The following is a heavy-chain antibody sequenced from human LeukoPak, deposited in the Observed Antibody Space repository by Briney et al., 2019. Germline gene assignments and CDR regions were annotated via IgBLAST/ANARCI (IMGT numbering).Heavy chain of an antibody. D-gene: IGHD5-18*01. V-gene: IGHV3-21*01. CDR2: ISTSSSYI. CDR1: GFTFSSYS. Sequence: GGSLRLSCAASGFTFSSYSITWFRQPPGKGLECVSSISTSSSYIYYAHSVKSRFTITRDNAKNSRYLQMNSLRSADTPVYYCTRRDTARADYYYYYMDVWGKGTTVTVSS. CDR3: TRRDTARADYYYYYMDV. J-gene: IGHJ6*03.